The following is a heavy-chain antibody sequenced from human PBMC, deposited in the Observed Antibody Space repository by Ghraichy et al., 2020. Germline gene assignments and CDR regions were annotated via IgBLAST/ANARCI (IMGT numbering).Heavy chain of an antibody. Sequence: GSLRLSCSVSGYSISSGYFWGLIRQPPGKGLEGIGTISHSGKPYYSTALKSRVTISADTSKNQFPLKLSPVTAADTAVYYCARDIGGVATDFWGQGTLVTVSS. CDR3: ARDIGGVATDF. J-gene: IGHJ4*02. D-gene: IGHD5-12*01. V-gene: IGHV4-38-2*02. CDR2: ISHSGKP. CDR1: GYSISSGYF.